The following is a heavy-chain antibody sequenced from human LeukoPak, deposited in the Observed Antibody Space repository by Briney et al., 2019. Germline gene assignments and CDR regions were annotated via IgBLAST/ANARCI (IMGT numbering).Heavy chain of an antibody. D-gene: IGHD6-19*01. J-gene: IGHJ4*02. CDR3: ARGSGYSSGWY. V-gene: IGHV3-48*01. CDR2: ISSSSTI. CDR1: GFTFSSHS. Sequence: GGSLRLSCAASGFTFSSHSMNWVRQAPGKGLEWVSYISSSSTIYYADSVKGRFTISRDNAKNSLYLQMDSLRAEDTAVYYCARGSGYSSGWYWGQGTLVTVSS.